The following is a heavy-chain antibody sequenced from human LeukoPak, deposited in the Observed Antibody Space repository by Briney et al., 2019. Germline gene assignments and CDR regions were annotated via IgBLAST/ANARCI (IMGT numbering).Heavy chain of an antibody. CDR1: GYSISSGYY. D-gene: IGHD2-8*01. V-gene: IGHV4-38-2*02. CDR3: ARDALILDY. Sequence: SETLSLTCAVSGYSISSGYYWGWIRQPPGRGLEWIGSMYHSGSTYYNPSLERRVTMSVDTSKNQFSLKLSSVTAADTAVYYCARDALILDYWGQGTLVTVSS. J-gene: IGHJ4*02. CDR2: MYHSGST.